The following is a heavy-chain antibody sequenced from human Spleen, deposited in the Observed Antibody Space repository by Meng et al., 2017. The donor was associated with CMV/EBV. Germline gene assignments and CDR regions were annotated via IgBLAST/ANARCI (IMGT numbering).Heavy chain of an antibody. CDR3: ATDRHTMTTWMGVDF. Sequence: GESLKISCAASGFTFSSYSMHWVRQAPGKGLEWVAFIRYDGNNVQYAEAMKVRFTISRDNSKNTLYLQVKSLRTEDTAVYYCATDRHTMTTWMGVDFWGQGTLVTVSS. J-gene: IGHJ4*02. V-gene: IGHV3-30*02. CDR2: IRYDGNNV. CDR1: GFTFSSYS. D-gene: IGHD4-17*01.